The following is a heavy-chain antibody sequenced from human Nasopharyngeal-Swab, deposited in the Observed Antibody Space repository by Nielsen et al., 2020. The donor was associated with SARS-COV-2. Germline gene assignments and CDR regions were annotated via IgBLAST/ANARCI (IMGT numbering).Heavy chain of an antibody. CDR3: ARGGDPREVVAATDCFDP. CDR2: INPGGGSA. Sequence: ASVKVSCKASCYTFTRYYIHCVRQSPGQGLEWIGIINPGGGSARYSQNFQGRVTMTRDTSTNTVYMELYSLTSEDTAVYYCARGGDPREVVAATDCFDPWGQGTLVTVSS. D-gene: IGHD2-15*01. V-gene: IGHV1-46*01. J-gene: IGHJ5*02. CDR1: CYTFTRYY.